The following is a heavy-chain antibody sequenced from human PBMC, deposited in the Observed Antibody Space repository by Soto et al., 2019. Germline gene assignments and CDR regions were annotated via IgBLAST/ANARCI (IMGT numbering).Heavy chain of an antibody. J-gene: IGHJ5*02. CDR3: ARDEYSGYPNWFDP. V-gene: IGHV4-34*01. CDR1: GGSISGYY. CDR2: INHSGST. Sequence: SETLSLTCTVSGGSISGYYWSWIRQPPGKGLEWIGEINHSGSTNYNPSLKSRVTISVDTSKNQFSLKLSSVTAADTAVYYCARDEYSGYPNWFDPWGQGTLVTVSX. D-gene: IGHD5-12*01.